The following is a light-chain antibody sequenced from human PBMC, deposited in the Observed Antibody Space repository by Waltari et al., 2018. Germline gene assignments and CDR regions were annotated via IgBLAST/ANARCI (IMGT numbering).Light chain of an antibody. CDR3: QQYNSYSRT. J-gene: IGKJ1*01. V-gene: IGKV1-5*03. CDR1: QSISSW. Sequence: DIQMTQSPSTLSASVGDRVTITCRASQSISSWLAWYQQKPGKAPKLLIYKASSLESVVPSRFSGIGSVTEFTLTISSLQPDDFATYYCQQYNSYSRTFGQGTKVEIK. CDR2: KAS.